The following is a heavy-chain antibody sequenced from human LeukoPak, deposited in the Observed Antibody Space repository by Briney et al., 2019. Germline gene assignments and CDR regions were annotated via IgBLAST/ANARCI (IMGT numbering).Heavy chain of an antibody. Sequence: PSETLSLTCTVSGGSISSYYWSWIRQPPGKGLEWIGYIYYSGSTNYNPSLKSRVTISVDTSKNQFSLKLSSVTAADTAVYYCARTPPYYYDSSGSSVAFDFWGQGTMVTVSS. J-gene: IGHJ3*01. CDR1: GGSISSYY. CDR3: ARTPPYYYDSSGSSVAFDF. V-gene: IGHV4-59*08. CDR2: IYYSGST. D-gene: IGHD3-22*01.